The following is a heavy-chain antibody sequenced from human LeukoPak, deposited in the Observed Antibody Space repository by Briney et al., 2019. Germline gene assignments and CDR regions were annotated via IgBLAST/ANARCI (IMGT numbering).Heavy chain of an antibody. CDR3: AKDLLQVGATIFDY. Sequence: GGSLRLSCAVSGFSFSSYATSWVRQAPGKGLEWVSAISGSGVSTYYADSVKGRFTISRDISKNTLYLQMNSLRVEDTAVYYCAKDLLQVGATIFDYWGQGTLVTVSS. J-gene: IGHJ4*02. V-gene: IGHV3-23*01. D-gene: IGHD1-26*01. CDR2: ISGSGVST. CDR1: GFSFSSYA.